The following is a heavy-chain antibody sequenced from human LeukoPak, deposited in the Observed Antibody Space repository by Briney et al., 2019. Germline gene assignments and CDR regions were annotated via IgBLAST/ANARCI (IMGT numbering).Heavy chain of an antibody. CDR2: ISNSGTTI. CDR1: GFTYTSHE. CDR3: ARGKIGYYYGDYDGY. V-gene: IGHV3-48*03. D-gene: IGHD4-17*01. Sequence: GGSLRLSCAASGFTYTSHEMNWVRQAPGKGLEWVSYISNSGTTIYYADSVKGRFTISRDNAKNSLYLQMNNLRAEDTAVYYCARGKIGYYYGDYDGYWGQGTLVTVSS. J-gene: IGHJ4*02.